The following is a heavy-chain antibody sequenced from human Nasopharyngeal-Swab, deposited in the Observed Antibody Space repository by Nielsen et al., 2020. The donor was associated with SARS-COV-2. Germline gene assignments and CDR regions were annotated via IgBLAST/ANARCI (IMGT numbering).Heavy chain of an antibody. V-gene: IGHV3-21*01. J-gene: IGHJ4*02. Sequence: GESLKISCAASGFSFSDYYMNWVRQAPGKGLEWVSSISRSGAYIFYADSVKGRFTISRDNTKNSLYLEMNSLRADDTAVYYCARGADAEAYCGGDCFSEYFFDSWGQGTLVTVSS. CDR3: ARGADAEAYCGGDCFSEYFFDS. D-gene: IGHD2-21*02. CDR2: ISRSGAYI. CDR1: GFSFSDYY.